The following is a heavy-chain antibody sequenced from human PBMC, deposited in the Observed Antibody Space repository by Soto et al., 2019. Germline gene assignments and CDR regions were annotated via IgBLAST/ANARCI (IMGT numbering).Heavy chain of an antibody. D-gene: IGHD5-12*01. CDR2: IVPIVDTS. V-gene: IGHV1-69*12. J-gene: IGHJ4*02. Sequence: QVQLVQSGAEVRQPASSVKVSCKTSGGTFSSYAISWVRQAPGQGLEWMGGIVPIVDTSTYAQKFQGRVTITAHESTSTVSMELSSLRSDDTAVYYCVRVVAIPGYPDNWGQGTLVTVSS. CDR3: VRVVAIPGYPDN. CDR1: GGTFSSYA.